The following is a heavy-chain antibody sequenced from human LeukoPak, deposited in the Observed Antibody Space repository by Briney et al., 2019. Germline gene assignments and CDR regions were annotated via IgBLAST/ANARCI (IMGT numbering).Heavy chain of an antibody. CDR3: ASRTNIVGATTADWFDP. CDR2: ISYDGSNK. V-gene: IGHV3-30-3*01. Sequence: GGSLRLSCAASGFTFSSYAMHWVRQAPGKGLEWVAVISYDGSNKYYADSVKGRFTISRDNSKNTLYLQMNSLRAEDTAVYYCASRTNIVGATTADWFDPWGQGTLVTVSS. D-gene: IGHD1-26*01. J-gene: IGHJ5*02. CDR1: GFTFSSYA.